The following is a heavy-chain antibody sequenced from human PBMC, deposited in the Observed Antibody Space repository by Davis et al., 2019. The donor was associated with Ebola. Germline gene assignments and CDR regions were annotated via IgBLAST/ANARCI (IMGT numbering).Heavy chain of an antibody. Sequence: PGGSLRLSCAASGFTFSSYGMHWVRQAPGKGLERVAVISYDGSNKYYADSVKGRFTISRDNSKNTLYLQMNSLRAEDTAVYYCAKIPGWTLDYWGQGTLVTVSS. CDR3: AKIPGWTLDY. D-gene: IGHD6-19*01. V-gene: IGHV3-30*18. CDR2: ISYDGSNK. CDR1: GFTFSSYG. J-gene: IGHJ4*02.